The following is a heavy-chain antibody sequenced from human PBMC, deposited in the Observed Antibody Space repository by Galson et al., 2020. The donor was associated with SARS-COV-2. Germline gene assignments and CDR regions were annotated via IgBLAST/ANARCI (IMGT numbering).Heavy chain of an antibody. D-gene: IGHD2-21*01. CDR1: GFTFTTSA. CDR2: LSVSGTKT. J-gene: IGHJ4*02. V-gene: IGHV3-23*01. CDR3: ARSKTLNSFPEH. Sequence: GGSLRLSCAASGFTFTTSALTWVRQAPGKGLEWVSGLSVSGTKTYYADSVKGRLTISRDNSRNTLFLEMNSLRAEDTAIYYCARSKTLNSFPEHWGQGTLVTVSS.